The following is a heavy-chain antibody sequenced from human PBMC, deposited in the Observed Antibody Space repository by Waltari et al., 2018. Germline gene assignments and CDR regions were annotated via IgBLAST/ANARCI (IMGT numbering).Heavy chain of an antibody. CDR1: GFTVNSNS. D-gene: IGHD2-15*01. CDR3: ARRLVVAGTLDVFDL. Sequence: EVQLVESGGDLIQPGGSLRLSCAASGFTVNSNSINWVRQSPGKRLEWVSVVYVTGNTDYADSVKGRFTTSRDNSKNTVYLQMDSLRVEDTAMYYCARRLVVAGTLDVFDLWGQGTRVIVSS. V-gene: IGHV3-53*03. J-gene: IGHJ3*01. CDR2: VYVTGNT.